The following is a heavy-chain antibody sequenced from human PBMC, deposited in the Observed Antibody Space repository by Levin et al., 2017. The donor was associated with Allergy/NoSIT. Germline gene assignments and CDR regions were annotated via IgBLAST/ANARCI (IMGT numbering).Heavy chain of an antibody. V-gene: IGHV3-11*05. Sequence: KAGGSLRLSCAASGFTFSDYYMSWIRQAPGKGLEWVSYISSSSSYTNYADSVKGRFTISRDNAKNSLYLQMNSLRAEDTAVYYCARATRDFSGRAVPAAMRYWGQGTLVTVSS. J-gene: IGHJ4*02. CDR2: ISSSSSYT. CDR1: GFTFSDYY. CDR3: ARATRDFSGRAVPAAMRY. D-gene: IGHD2-2*01.